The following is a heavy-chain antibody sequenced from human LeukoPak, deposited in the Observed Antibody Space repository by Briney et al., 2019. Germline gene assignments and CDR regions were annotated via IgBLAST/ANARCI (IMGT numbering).Heavy chain of an antibody. CDR3: ARVYYSNSYDYWYFDL. V-gene: IGHV4-59*01. D-gene: IGHD6-13*01. J-gene: IGHJ2*01. CDR1: GGSISSYY. CDR2: IYYSGST. Sequence: SETLSLTCTVSGGSISSYYWSWIRQPPGKGLEWIGYIYYSGSTNYNPSLKSRVTISVDTSKNQFSLKLSSVTAADTAVYYCARVYYSNSYDYWYFDLWGRGTLVTVSS.